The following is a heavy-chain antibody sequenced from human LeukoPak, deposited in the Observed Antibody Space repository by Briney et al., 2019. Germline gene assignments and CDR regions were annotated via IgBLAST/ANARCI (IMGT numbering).Heavy chain of an antibody. D-gene: IGHD6-19*01. J-gene: IGHJ5*02. CDR2: IYYSGST. Sequence: SETLSLTCAVSGGSISSGGYSWSWIRQPPGKGLEWIGYIYYSGSTYNPSLKSRVTISVDTSKNQFYLKLGSVTGADTAVYYCARGGWYSHLWGQGALVTVSS. V-gene: IGHV4-61*08. CDR3: ARGGWYSHL. CDR1: GGSISSGGYS.